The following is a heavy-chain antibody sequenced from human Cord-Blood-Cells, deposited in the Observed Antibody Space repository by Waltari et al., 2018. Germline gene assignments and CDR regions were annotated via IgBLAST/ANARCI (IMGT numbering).Heavy chain of an antibody. CDR3: ARGLYSSSWYWFDP. D-gene: IGHD6-13*01. CDR1: GYTFTSYD. CDR2: MNPNSGNT. J-gene: IGHJ5*02. Sequence: QVQLVQSGAEVKKPGASVKVSCTASGYTFTSYDINWVRQATGQGLEWMGWMNPNSGNTGYAQKFQGRVTITRNTSISTAYMELSSLRSEDTAVYYCARGLYSSSWYWFDPWGQGTLVTVSS. V-gene: IGHV1-8*03.